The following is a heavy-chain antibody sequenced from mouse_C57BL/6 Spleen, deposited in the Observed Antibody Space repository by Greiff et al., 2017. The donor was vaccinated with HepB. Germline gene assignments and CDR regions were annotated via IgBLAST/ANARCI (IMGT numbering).Heavy chain of an antibody. J-gene: IGHJ4*01. CDR2: ISDGGSYT. V-gene: IGHV5-4*03. CDR3: ARSIGWLLDYAMDY. D-gene: IGHD2-3*01. CDR1: GFTFSSYA. Sequence: EVKLMESGGGLVKPGGSLKLSCAASGFTFSSYAMSWVRQTPEKRLEWVATISDGGSYTYYTNNVKGRFTISRDNAKNNLYLQMSHLKSEDTAMYYCARSIGWLLDYAMDYWGQGTSVTVSS.